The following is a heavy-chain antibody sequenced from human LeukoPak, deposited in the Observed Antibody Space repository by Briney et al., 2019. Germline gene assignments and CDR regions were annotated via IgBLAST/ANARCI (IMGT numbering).Heavy chain of an antibody. V-gene: IGHV3-23*01. CDR2: ISGSGDFT. J-gene: IGHJ6*04. Sequence: PGGSLRLSCAASGFTFSSYGMSWVRQAPGKGLEWVSTISGSGDFTYYADSVKGRFTISRDNAKNSLYLQMNSLRAEDTAVYYCAELGITMIGGVWGKGTTVTISS. CDR1: GFTFSSYG. CDR3: AELGITMIGGV. D-gene: IGHD3-10*02.